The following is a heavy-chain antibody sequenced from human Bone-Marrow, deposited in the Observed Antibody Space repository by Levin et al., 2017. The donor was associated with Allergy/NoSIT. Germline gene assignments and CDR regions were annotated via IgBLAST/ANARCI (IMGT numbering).Heavy chain of an antibody. CDR2: IYYSGST. Sequence: ASETLSLTCTVSGGSISSYYWSWIRQPPGKGLEWIGYIYYSGSTNYNPSLKSRVTISVDTSKNQFSLKLSSVTAADTAVYYCARMRGYSYGYACDYWGQGTLVTVSS. J-gene: IGHJ4*02. CDR1: GGSISSYY. V-gene: IGHV4-59*08. D-gene: IGHD5-18*01. CDR3: ARMRGYSYGYACDY.